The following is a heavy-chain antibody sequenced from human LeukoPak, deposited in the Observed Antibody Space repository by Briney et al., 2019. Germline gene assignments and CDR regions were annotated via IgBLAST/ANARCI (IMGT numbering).Heavy chain of an antibody. CDR2: IKSKTDGGTA. D-gene: IGHD2-8*01. Sequence: PGGSLRLSCAASGFSFSNYAMSWVRQAPGEGLEWVGRIKSKTDGGTADYAAPVKGRFTISRDDSKNTLYLQMNSLKTEDTAVYYCTTAMVADIWGQGTMVTVSS. CDR1: GFSFSNYA. V-gene: IGHV3-15*01. J-gene: IGHJ3*02. CDR3: TTAMVADI.